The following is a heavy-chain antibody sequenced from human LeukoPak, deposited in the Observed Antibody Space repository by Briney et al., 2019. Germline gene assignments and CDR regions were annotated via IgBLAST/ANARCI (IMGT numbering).Heavy chain of an antibody. CDR3: AREGGYCSSTSCYLY. CDR2: IYYSGST. V-gene: IGHV4-59*12. Sequence: SETLSLTCTVSGGSISSYYWSWIRQPPGKGLEWIGYIYYSGSTNYNPSLKSRVTISVDTSKNQFSLKLSSVTAADTAVYYCAREGGYCSSTSCYLYWGQGTLVTVSS. J-gene: IGHJ4*02. CDR1: GGSISSYY. D-gene: IGHD2-2*01.